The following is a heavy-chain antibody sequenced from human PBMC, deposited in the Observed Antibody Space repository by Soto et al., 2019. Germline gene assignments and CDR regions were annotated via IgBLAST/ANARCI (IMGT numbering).Heavy chain of an antibody. D-gene: IGHD6-13*01. CDR1: GGSISSYY. Sequence: PSETLSLTCTVSGGSISSYYWSWIRQPPGKGLEWIGYIYYSGSTNYNPSLKSRVTISVDTSKDQFSLKLSSVTAADTAVYYCAKGVYSSSWPAPIDYWGQGTLVTVSS. CDR3: AKGVYSSSWPAPIDY. V-gene: IGHV4-59*08. CDR2: IYYSGST. J-gene: IGHJ4*02.